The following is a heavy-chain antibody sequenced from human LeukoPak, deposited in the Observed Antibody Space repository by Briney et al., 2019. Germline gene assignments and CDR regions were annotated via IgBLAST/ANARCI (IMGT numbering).Heavy chain of an antibody. Sequence: AAPLEISCKGSGSIFTSYWSCGGRQMPGKVLGWMGISYPDDSDTSDSPSFHGQVTISADKSITTAYLQWSSLKASDAAMYYCARHFPSAPYYSYGMDVWGKGTTVTVSS. CDR2: SYPDDSDT. CDR3: ARHFPSAPYYSYGMDV. J-gene: IGHJ6*04. V-gene: IGHV5-51*01. CDR1: GSIFTSYW.